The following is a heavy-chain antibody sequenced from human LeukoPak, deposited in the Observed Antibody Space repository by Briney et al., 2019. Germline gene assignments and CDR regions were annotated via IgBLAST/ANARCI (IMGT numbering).Heavy chain of an antibody. Sequence: SETLSLTCAVYGGSFSGYYWSWIRQPPGKGLEWIGEINHSGSTNYNPSLKSRVTISVDTSKNQFSLKLSSVTAADTAVYYCARLRLVDIVATINIFDYWGQGTLVTVSS. CDR1: GGSFSGYY. D-gene: IGHD5-12*01. J-gene: IGHJ4*02. CDR2: INHSGST. V-gene: IGHV4-34*01. CDR3: ARLRLVDIVATINIFDY.